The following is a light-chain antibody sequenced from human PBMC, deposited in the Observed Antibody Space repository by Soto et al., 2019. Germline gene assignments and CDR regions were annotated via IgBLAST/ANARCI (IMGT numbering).Light chain of an antibody. CDR1: QSVLSSSDKSNY. CDR2: WAS. CDR3: LQYYATPQT. J-gene: IGKJ1*01. Sequence: DIVMTQSPDSLAVSLGERATINCKSSQSVLSSSDKSNYLAWYQQKPGQPPKMVTYWASTRESGVPDRFSGSGSGTDFSLTISSLQAEDVAVYYCLQYYATPQTFGQGTKVDIK. V-gene: IGKV4-1*01.